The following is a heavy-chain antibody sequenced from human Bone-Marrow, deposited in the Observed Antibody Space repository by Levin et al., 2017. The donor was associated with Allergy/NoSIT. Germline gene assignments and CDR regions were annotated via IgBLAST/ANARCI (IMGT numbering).Heavy chain of an antibody. D-gene: IGHD6-13*01. J-gene: IGHJ4*02. CDR1: GFSFSTHW. Sequence: GGSLRLSCAASGFSFSTHWMHWVRQSPGKGLEWVSQINFEGTGTTYADSVKGRFPISRDNAKNTLYLQMNSLRAEDTADYYCARGWYHFDFWGQGTLVTVSS. V-gene: IGHV3-74*01. CDR2: INFEGTGT. CDR3: ARGWYHFDF.